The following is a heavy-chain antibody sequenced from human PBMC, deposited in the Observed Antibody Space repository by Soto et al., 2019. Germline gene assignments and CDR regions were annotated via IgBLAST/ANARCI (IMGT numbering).Heavy chain of an antibody. D-gene: IGHD6-13*01. J-gene: IGHJ5*02. CDR2: IRRSGSNT. Sequence: RRIQQTQRKGLEWVSAIRRSGSNTYYADSVKGRFTISRDNVKNTLYVRMSSLRAEDTAVYYCAKGPSSNWYRSCFDPWGQGTLVTVSS. V-gene: IGHV3-23*01. CDR3: AKGPSSNWYRSCFDP.